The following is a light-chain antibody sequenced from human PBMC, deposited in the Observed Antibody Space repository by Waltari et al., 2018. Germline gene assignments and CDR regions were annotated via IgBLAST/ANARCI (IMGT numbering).Light chain of an antibody. V-gene: IGLV1-47*01. CDR1: SSNIGRNY. Sequence: QSVVTQPPSASGTPGQWVTISCSGRSSNIGRNYVYWYQQFPGPAPKLLISRTVQRPSGVPDRFSGSKSGTSASLAISGLRSEDEADYYCAAWDNSLSGLVFGGGTKLTV. CDR3: AAWDNSLSGLV. J-gene: IGLJ3*02. CDR2: RTV.